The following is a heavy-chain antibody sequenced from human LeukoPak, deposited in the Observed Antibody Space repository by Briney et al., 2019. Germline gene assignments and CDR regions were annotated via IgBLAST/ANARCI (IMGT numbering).Heavy chain of an antibody. CDR2: IYYSGST. J-gene: IGHJ4*02. CDR3: ARHETGGSYPLKY. D-gene: IGHD1-26*01. CDR1: GGSLSSYY. Sequence: SETLSLTCTVSGGSLSSYYWSWIRQPPGKGLEYIGHIYYSGSTNYNPSLKSRVIMSVAPSKNQFSLRLSSVTAADTAVYYCARHETGGSYPLKYWGQGTLVTVSS. V-gene: IGHV4-59*08.